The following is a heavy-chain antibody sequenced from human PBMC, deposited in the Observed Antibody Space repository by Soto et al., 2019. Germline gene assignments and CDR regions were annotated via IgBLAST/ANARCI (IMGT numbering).Heavy chain of an antibody. V-gene: IGHV3-30*18. Sequence: PGGSLRLSCAASGFTFSNYGMHWVRQAPGKGLEWVAVISYDGSNKYYADSVKGRFTISRDISKNTLYLQMNSLRAEDTAVYYCAKDWLPLVVWSWFDPWGQGTLVTVSS. CDR3: AKDWLPLVVWSWFDP. D-gene: IGHD2-8*02. J-gene: IGHJ5*02. CDR1: GFTFSNYG. CDR2: ISYDGSNK.